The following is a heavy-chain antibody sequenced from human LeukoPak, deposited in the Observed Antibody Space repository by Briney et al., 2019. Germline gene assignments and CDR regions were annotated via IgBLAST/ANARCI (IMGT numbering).Heavy chain of an antibody. D-gene: IGHD3-3*01. CDR2: INTNTENP. V-gene: IGHV7-4-1*02. J-gene: IGHJ6*02. Sequence: ASVKVSCKASGYTFTSYAMNWVRQAPGQGPEWMGWINTNTENPTCAQGFTGRFVFSLDTSVSTAYLQISSLKAEDTAVYYCARSPGFLEWLSYYGMDVWGQGTTVTVSS. CDR3: ARSPGFLEWLSYYGMDV. CDR1: GYTFTSYA.